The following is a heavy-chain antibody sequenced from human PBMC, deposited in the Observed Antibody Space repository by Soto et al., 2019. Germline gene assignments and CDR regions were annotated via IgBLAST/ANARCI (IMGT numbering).Heavy chain of an antibody. D-gene: IGHD6-6*01. CDR1: GFTFSTYA. CDR3: ANTAWGSISAGLDKYYYDY. Sequence: EVQLLESGGGLVQPGGSLRLSCAASGFTFSTYAMTWVRQAPGKGLEWVSGISGSAGSKYYADSVKGRFTISRDNSKNTLYLQMKSLRAEDTAVYYCANTAWGSISAGLDKYYYDYWCQGTLVTVSS. J-gene: IGHJ4*02. V-gene: IGHV3-23*01. CDR2: ISGSAGSK.